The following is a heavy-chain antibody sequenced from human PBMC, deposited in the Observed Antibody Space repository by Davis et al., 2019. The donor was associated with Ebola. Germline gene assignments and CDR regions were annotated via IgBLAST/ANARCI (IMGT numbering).Heavy chain of an antibody. CDR3: AKGGDIVVVPAAISLGDYYYYGMDV. V-gene: IGHV3-21*04. Sequence: GESLKISCAASGFTFSSYSMNWVRQAPGKGLEWVSSISSSSSYIYYADSVKGRFTISRDNAKNSLYLQMNSLRAEDTAVYYCAKGGDIVVVPAAISLGDYYYYGMDVWGQGTTVTVSS. CDR2: ISSSSSYI. CDR1: GFTFSSYS. J-gene: IGHJ6*02. D-gene: IGHD2-2*01.